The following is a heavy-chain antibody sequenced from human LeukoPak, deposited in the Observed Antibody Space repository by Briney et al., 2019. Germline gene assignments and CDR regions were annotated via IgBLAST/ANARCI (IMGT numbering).Heavy chain of an antibody. CDR3: AKAVTTTPLGTWYFDY. CDR2: INSDGRST. Sequence: QAGGSLRLSCAASGFTFSSYWMHWVRQVPGKGLVWVSRINSDGRSTSYADSVKGRFTISRDKAKNTVHLQMNSLRAEDTAVYYCAKAVTTTPLGTWYFDYWGQGTLVTVSS. CDR1: GFTFSSYW. V-gene: IGHV3-74*01. D-gene: IGHD4-17*01. J-gene: IGHJ4*02.